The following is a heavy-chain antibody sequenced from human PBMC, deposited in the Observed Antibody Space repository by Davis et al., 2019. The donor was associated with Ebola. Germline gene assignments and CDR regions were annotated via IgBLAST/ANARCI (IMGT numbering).Heavy chain of an antibody. V-gene: IGHV3-21*01. Sequence: GESLKISCAASGFTFSSYSMNWVRQAPGKGLEWVSSISSSSSYIYYADSVKGRFTISRDNAKNSLYLQMNSLRAEDTAVYYCARDDSSAHDYWGQGTLVTVSS. J-gene: IGHJ4*02. CDR1: GFTFSSYS. CDR3: ARDDSSAHDY. D-gene: IGHD3-22*01. CDR2: ISSSSSYI.